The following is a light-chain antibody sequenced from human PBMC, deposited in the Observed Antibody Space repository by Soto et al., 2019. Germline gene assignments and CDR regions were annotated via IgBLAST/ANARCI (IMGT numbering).Light chain of an antibody. V-gene: IGKV1-33*01. J-gene: IGKJ4*01. CDR3: QHYDHLPPLS. Sequence: DIQMTQSPSSLSASVEDRVTITCQASQDIKNYLNWYQQKPGKAPNLLIYDASNLKTGVPSRFSGSGSETHFTFTISSLQPEDIATYYCQHYDHLPPLSFGGGTKVEIK. CDR1: QDIKNY. CDR2: DAS.